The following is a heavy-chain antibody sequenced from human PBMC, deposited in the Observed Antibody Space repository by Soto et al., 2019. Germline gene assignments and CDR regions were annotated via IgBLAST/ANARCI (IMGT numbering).Heavy chain of an antibody. CDR2: TSYDGSNT. CDR3: ARLGKTGGVDV. J-gene: IGHJ4*02. D-gene: IGHD3-16*01. Sequence: QVQLVESGGGVVQPGTSLRLSCVGSGFTFRSFVIHWVRQAPGKGLEWVALTSYDGSNTYYEDSVKGRFTISSDNFRNTVVLQIDSLRLGDTALYYSARLGKTGGVDVWAQGILVSVSS. CDR1: GFTFRSFV. V-gene: IGHV3-30*14.